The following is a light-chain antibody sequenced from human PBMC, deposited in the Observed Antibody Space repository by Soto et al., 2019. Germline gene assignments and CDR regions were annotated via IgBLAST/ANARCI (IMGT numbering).Light chain of an antibody. J-gene: IGKJ5*01. CDR2: DAS. CDR3: QEYDGSPIT. V-gene: IGKV3-20*01. CDR1: QSIRSER. Sequence: EIVLTQSPETLSLSPVDRATISCRPSQSIRSERLAWYQQKLGQTPRLVIFDASSRASGMPERFRGSGSGTDFTLTISRLEPEDFAVYYCQEYDGSPITFGPGTRLEI.